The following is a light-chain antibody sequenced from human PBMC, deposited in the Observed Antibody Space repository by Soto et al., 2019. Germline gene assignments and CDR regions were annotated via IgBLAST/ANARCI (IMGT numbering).Light chain of an antibody. CDR3: AAWDDRLSDLL. V-gene: IGLV1-44*01. Sequence: QSVLTQPPSASGTPGQRVTISCSGSNSNIGSNPVHWYQQFPGTAPKVLIYSNYQRPSGVPDRFSGSKSGTSASLAISGLQSEDEADYYCAAWDDRLSDLLFGGGTQLNVL. J-gene: IGLJ2*01. CDR1: NSNIGSNP. CDR2: SNY.